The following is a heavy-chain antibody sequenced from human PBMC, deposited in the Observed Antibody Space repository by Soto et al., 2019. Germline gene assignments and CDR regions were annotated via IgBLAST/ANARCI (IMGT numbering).Heavy chain of an antibody. D-gene: IGHD4-4*01. CDR3: ARTRVVSGTPDFDY. Sequence: QVQLVESGGGVVPPGTSLRLSCAASGFTFSSLSMHWVRKAPGKGLEWVAVISYDNGDNKYYADSVRGRFTVSRDNPKNSLYLQMISLRPEDTAVYYCARTRVVSGTPDFDYWGQGTLGTVSS. CDR2: ISYDNGDNK. J-gene: IGHJ4*02. CDR1: GFTFSSLS. V-gene: IGHV3-30-3*01.